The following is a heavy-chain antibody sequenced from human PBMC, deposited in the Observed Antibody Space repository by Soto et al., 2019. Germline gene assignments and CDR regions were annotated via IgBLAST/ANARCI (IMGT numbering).Heavy chain of an antibody. CDR1: GFTFDDYA. CDR3: ARDLAWRAEERQQCYFDY. Sequence: EVQLVESGGGLVQPGRSLRLSCAASGFTFDDYAMHWVRQAPGKGLEWVSRISWNSGSIGYADSVKGRFTISRDNAKNSLYVLLNGVRAEDTALYYCARDLAWRAEERQQCYFDYWGQGSLVTVSS. J-gene: IGHJ4*02. V-gene: IGHV3-9*01. D-gene: IGHD1-26*01. CDR2: ISWNSGSI.